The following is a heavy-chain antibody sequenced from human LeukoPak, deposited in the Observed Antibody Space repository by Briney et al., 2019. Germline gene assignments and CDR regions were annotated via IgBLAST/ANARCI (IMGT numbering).Heavy chain of an antibody. Sequence: GGSLRLSCAASGFTFSSYSINWVRQAPGKGLEWVAVISYDGSNKYYADSVKGRFTISRDNSKNTLYLQMNSLRAEDTAVYYCARAYATWLYEVNGAFDIWGQGTMVTVSS. CDR2: ISYDGSNK. CDR1: GFTFSSYS. J-gene: IGHJ3*02. D-gene: IGHD2-8*01. CDR3: ARAYATWLYEVNGAFDI. V-gene: IGHV3-30*03.